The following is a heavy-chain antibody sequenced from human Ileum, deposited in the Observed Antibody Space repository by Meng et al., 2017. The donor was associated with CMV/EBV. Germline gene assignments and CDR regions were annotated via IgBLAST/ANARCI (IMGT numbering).Heavy chain of an antibody. J-gene: IGHJ4*02. CDR2: TAYRCKWDY. Sequence: QIQLPQSVPGLVEPSPNHSLTWDISGDSVSTNNVAWNWIRQSPLRGLEWLGRTAYRCKWDYEYSVSVESRITISPDTSKNQFSLHLRSVTPEDTAIYYCARESELLRFDHWGQGTLVTVSS. D-gene: IGHD6-6*01. CDR1: GDSVSTNNVA. V-gene: IGHV6-1*01. CDR3: ARESELLRFDH.